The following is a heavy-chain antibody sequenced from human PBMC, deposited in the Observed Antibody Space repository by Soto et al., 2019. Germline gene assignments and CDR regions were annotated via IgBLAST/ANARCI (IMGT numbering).Heavy chain of an antibody. J-gene: IGHJ4*02. D-gene: IGHD6-13*01. CDR2: ISNSGGT. V-gene: IGHV1-2*02. CDR3: ARGGSWYVF. CDR1: GFPFTGHY. Sequence: ASVKVSCKASGFPFTGHYIHWLRQAPGQGFEWMGWISNSGGTNYAQKFQGSATMTRDTSITTAYMELTGLKSDDTAVYYCARGGSWYVFWGQGTLVTVSS.